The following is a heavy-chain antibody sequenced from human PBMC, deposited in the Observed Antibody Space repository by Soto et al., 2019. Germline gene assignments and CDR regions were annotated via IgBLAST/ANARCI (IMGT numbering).Heavy chain of an antibody. J-gene: IGHJ4*02. CDR2: IYYSGST. CDR1: GGSISSGGYY. V-gene: IGHV4-31*03. Sequence: SETLSLTCTVSGGSISSGGYYWSWIRQHPGKGLEWIGYIYYSGSTYYNPSLKSRVTISVDTSKNQFSLKLSSVTAADTAVYYCARGVVVVPAAMFDYWGQGTLVTVSS. D-gene: IGHD2-2*01. CDR3: ARGVVVVPAAMFDY.